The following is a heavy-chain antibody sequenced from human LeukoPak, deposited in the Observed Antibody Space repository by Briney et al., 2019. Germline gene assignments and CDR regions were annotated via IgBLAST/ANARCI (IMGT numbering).Heavy chain of an antibody. CDR2: ISGDGVST. CDR3: AKESGKFDY. CDR1: GFTFSSDA. Sequence: GGSLRLSCIGTGFTFSSDAMQWVRQAPGKGLEWVSLISGDGVSTFYADSVKGRFSISRDNSKNSLYLEMNSLRTEDAAMYYCAKESGKFDYWGQGTLVAVSS. V-gene: IGHV3-43*02. J-gene: IGHJ4*02.